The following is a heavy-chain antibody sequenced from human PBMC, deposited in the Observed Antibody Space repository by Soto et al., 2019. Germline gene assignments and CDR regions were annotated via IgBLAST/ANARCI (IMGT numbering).Heavy chain of an antibody. D-gene: IGHD3-3*01. CDR3: ARMSITIFGVAPTHYGMDV. CDR2: IKQDGSEK. Sequence: GSLRLSCAASGFTFSSYWMSWVRQAPGKGLEWVANIKQDGSEKYYVDSVKGRFTISRDNAKNSLYLQMNSLRAEDTAVYYCARMSITIFGVAPTHYGMDVWGQGTTVTVSS. J-gene: IGHJ6*02. V-gene: IGHV3-7*01. CDR1: GFTFSSYW.